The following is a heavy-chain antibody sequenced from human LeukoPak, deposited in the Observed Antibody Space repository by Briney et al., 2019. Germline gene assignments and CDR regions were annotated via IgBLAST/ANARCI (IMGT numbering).Heavy chain of an antibody. V-gene: IGHV4-4*07. CDR3: ARGSSWYEVRFDY. Sequence: PSETLSLTCTVSGGSISGYYWSWIRQPAGKGLEWIGRISGSGSADYDPSLKSRVTMSVDKSKNQFSLKLSSVTAADTAVYYCARGSSWYEVRFDYWGQGTLVTVSS. J-gene: IGHJ4*02. CDR2: ISGSGSA. CDR1: GGSISGYY. D-gene: IGHD6-13*01.